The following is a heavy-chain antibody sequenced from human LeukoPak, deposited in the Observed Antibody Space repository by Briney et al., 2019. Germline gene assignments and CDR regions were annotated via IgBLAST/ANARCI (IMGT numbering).Heavy chain of an antibody. CDR2: IYHSGST. V-gene: IGHV4-38-2*02. J-gene: IGHJ3*02. D-gene: IGHD3-22*01. CDR1: GYSISSGYY. Sequence: SETLSLTCTVSGYSISSGYYWGWIRQPPGKGLEWIGSIYHSGSTYYNPSLKSRVTISVDTSKNQFSLKLSSVTAADTAVYYCARDSYYYGSSGYSDAFDIWGQGTMVTVSS. CDR3: ARDSYYYGSSGYSDAFDI.